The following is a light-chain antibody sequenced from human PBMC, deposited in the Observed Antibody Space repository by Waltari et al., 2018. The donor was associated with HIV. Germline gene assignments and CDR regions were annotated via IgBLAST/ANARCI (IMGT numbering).Light chain of an antibody. Sequence: QSALTQPASVSGSPGQSITISCTGTSSDVGGYNYVSWYQQHPGKAPKLMFYEVSNRPSGSADRFSGSKSGTLGTLDISGLQTGDEADYYCAAWDHGLDGMLIGGGTKLTV. J-gene: IGLJ2*01. V-gene: IGLV2-14*01. CDR1: SSDVGGYNY. CDR3: AAWDHGLDGML. CDR2: EVS.